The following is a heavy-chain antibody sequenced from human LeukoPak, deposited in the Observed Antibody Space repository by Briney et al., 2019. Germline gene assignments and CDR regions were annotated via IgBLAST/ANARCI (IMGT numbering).Heavy chain of an antibody. Sequence: GGSLRLSCAASGFTVSSNHMSWVRQAPGKGLEWVAVISYDGSNKYYADSVKGRFTISRDNSKNTLYLQMNSLRAEDTAVYYCARDKAPIAAAGIFDYWGQGTLVTVSS. J-gene: IGHJ4*02. D-gene: IGHD6-13*01. CDR1: GFTVSSNH. CDR2: ISYDGSNK. CDR3: ARDKAPIAAAGIFDY. V-gene: IGHV3-30-3*01.